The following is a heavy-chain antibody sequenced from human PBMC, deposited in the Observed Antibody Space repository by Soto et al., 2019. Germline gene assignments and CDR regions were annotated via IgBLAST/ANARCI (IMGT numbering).Heavy chain of an antibody. CDR2: IKSKTDGGTT. CDR1: GFTFSNAW. V-gene: IGHV3-15*01. Sequence: EVQLVESGGGLVKPGGSLRLSCAASGFTFSNAWMSWVRQAPGKGLEWVGRIKSKTDGGTTDYAAPVKGRFTISRDDSKNTLYLQMNSLKTEDTAVYYYTTVVHYDYIWGSYRFDYWGQGTLVTVSS. D-gene: IGHD3-16*02. J-gene: IGHJ4*02. CDR3: TTVVHYDYIWGSYRFDY.